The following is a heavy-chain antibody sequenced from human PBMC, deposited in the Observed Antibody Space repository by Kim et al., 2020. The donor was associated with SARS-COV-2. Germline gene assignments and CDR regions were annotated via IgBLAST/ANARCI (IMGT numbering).Heavy chain of an antibody. CDR2: VYYSGST. Sequence: SETLSLTCSVSGGSVSSPNYYWTWIRQSPGKGLEWIGYVYYSGSTTYNPSLRGRVVISLDTSQTHFSLRLYSVTTADTAVYYCARSFNSISYYFDNWGQGALVTVSS. CDR1: GGSVSSPNYY. CDR3: ARSFNSISYYFDN. J-gene: IGHJ4*02. D-gene: IGHD2-21*01. V-gene: IGHV4-61*03.